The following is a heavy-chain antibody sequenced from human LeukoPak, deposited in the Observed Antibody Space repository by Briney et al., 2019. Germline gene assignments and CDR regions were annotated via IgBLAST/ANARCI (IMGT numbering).Heavy chain of an antibody. CDR1: GGSISSSSYY. V-gene: IGHV4-39*07. CDR2: INHSGST. D-gene: IGHD1-26*01. J-gene: IGHJ4*02. Sequence: SETLSLTCTVSGGSISSSSYYWGWIRQPPGKGLEWIGEINHSGSTNYNPSLKSRVTISVDTSKNQFSLKLSSVTAADTAAYYCVEGAYYFDYWGQGTLVTVSS. CDR3: VEGAYYFDY.